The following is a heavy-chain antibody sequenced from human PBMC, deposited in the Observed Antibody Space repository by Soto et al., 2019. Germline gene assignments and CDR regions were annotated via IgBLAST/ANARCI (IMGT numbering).Heavy chain of an antibody. V-gene: IGHV6-1*01. CDR1: WYSFSINMAG. CDR2: TYYRSRWYN. CDR3: ARGNGLLHHFYYGDV. Sequence: SQARXLSCASAWYSFSINMAGLNCIRQSPSRGLELLGRTYYRSRWYNDYAVSVKSRITINPDTSKNQFSLQLNSVTPEDTAVYYSARGNGLLHHFYYGDVWGQGTTVTVSS. J-gene: IGHJ6*02. D-gene: IGHD3-22*01.